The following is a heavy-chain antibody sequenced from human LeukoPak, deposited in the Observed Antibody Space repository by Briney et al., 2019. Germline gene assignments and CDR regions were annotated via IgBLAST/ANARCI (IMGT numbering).Heavy chain of an antibody. D-gene: IGHD3-16*01. CDR3: ARRGNYDTSSYDY. CDR1: GYSLSSGYY. Sequence: SETLSLTCTVSGYSLSSGYYWDWIRQPPGKGLEWIGSIYHGGSTYYNPSLKSRVSISVDTSKNQFSLKVTSVTAADTAVYSCARRGNYDTSSYDYWGQGTLVTVSS. V-gene: IGHV4-38-2*02. CDR2: IYHGGST. J-gene: IGHJ4*02.